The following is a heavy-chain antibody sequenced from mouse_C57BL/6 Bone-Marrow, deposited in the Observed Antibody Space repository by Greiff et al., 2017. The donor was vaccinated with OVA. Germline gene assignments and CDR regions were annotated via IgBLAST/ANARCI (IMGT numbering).Heavy chain of an antibody. D-gene: IGHD1-1*01. J-gene: IGHJ4*01. CDR3: ARQPPYYYGSSYYAMGY. Sequence: QVQLQQSGPGLVAPSQSLSITCTVSGFSLNSYGLHWVRQPPGKGLEWLVVIWSDGSTTYNSALKSRLSISKDNSKSQVFLKMNSLQTDDTAMYYWARQPPYYYGSSYYAMGYWGQVTSVTVSS. V-gene: IGHV2-6-1*01. CDR1: GFSLNSYG. CDR2: IWSDGST.